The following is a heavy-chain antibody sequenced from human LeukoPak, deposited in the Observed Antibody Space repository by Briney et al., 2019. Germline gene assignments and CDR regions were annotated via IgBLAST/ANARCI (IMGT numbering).Heavy chain of an antibody. CDR2: ISAYNDNT. J-gene: IGHJ5*02. D-gene: IGHD3-10*01. Sequence: ASVKASCKASGYTFTSYAISWVRQAPGQGLKWMGWISAYNDNTNYAKKFQRRVTMTTDTSTSTANMELRSLRSDDTVVYYCARATMLLGVSWFDPWGQGTLVTVSS. V-gene: IGHV1-18*01. CDR3: ARATMLLGVSWFDP. CDR1: GYTFTSYA.